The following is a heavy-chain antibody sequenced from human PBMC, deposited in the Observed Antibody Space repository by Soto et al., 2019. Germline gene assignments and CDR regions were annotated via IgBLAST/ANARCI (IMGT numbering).Heavy chain of an antibody. Sequence: EVQLLESGGGLVQPGGSLRLSCAASGFTFSSYAMSWVRQAPGKGLEWVSAISGSGGSTYYADSVKGRFTISRDNSKNTLYLQMNSLRAEDTDVYYCAKEARAARPIFKEFDRWGQGTLVTVSS. CDR2: ISGSGGST. CDR1: GFTFSSYA. V-gene: IGHV3-23*01. J-gene: IGHJ5*02. CDR3: AKEARAARPIFKEFDR. D-gene: IGHD6-6*01.